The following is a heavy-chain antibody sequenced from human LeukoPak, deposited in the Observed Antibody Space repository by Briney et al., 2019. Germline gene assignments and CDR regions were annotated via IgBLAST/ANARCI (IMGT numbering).Heavy chain of an antibody. CDR3: ARGRTWDVGATTGY. J-gene: IGHJ4*02. D-gene: IGHD1-26*01. Sequence: ASVKVSCKASGYTFTSYDINWVRQATGQGLEWMGWMNPYSGNTGYAQKFQGRVTMHRNTSISTDYLELSSLRSEDTAVYYCARGRTWDVGATTGYWGQGALVTVSS. V-gene: IGHV1-8*01. CDR2: MNPYSGNT. CDR1: GYTFTSYD.